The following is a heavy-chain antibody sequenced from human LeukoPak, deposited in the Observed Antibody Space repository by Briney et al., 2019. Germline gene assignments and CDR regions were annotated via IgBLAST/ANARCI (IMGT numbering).Heavy chain of an antibody. CDR3: AKDWSADY. J-gene: IGHJ4*02. CDR2: MSGSGDSA. Sequence: PGGSPRLSCTTSGFIFSTYAMTWVRQAPGKGLEWVSAMSGSGDSAKYAASVKGRFTMSRDNSKNTVYLQMNSLGAEDTAVYYCAKDWSADYWGQGTLVTVSS. CDR1: GFIFSTYA. V-gene: IGHV3-23*01.